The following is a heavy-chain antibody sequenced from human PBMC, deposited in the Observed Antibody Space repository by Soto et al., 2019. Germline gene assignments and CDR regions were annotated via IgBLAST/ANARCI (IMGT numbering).Heavy chain of an antibody. CDR1: GFTVSSNY. CDR2: IYSGGRT. Sequence: GGSLRLSCAAAGFTVSSNYMSWGRQAPGKGLEWVSVIYSGGRTYYADSVKGRFTISRDNSKNTLSLQMNSLRAEDTAVYYCAREAATGPYYFDFWGQGTLVTVSS. V-gene: IGHV3-66*01. D-gene: IGHD6-13*01. J-gene: IGHJ4*02. CDR3: AREAATGPYYFDF.